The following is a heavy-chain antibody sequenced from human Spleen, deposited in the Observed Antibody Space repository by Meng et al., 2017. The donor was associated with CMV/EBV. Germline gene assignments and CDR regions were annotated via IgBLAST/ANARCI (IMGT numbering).Heavy chain of an antibody. J-gene: IGHJ4*02. D-gene: IGHD5-18*01. CDR2: ITHDGST. Sequence: QVQLQQWGAGLLKPSETLSLTCIVYGGSFSGYYWGWIRQSPEKGLEWIGEITHDGSTNYNPSLESRVTMSVDTSENHLSLDLTSVTAADTAVYYCARDRLPGYSYGSYYFDYWGQGTLVTVSS. CDR1: GGSFSGYY. V-gene: IGHV4-34*01. CDR3: ARDRLPGYSYGSYYFDY.